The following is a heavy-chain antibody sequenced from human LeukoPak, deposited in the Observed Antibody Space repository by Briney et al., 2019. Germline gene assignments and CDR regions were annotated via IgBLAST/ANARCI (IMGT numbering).Heavy chain of an antibody. D-gene: IGHD5-12*01. CDR2: INHSGST. CDR3: AERLRWNGYPFDP. Sequence: PSETLSLTCAVYGGSFSGYYWSWIRQPPGKGLEWIGEINHSGSTNYNPSLKSRVTISVDTSKNQFSLKLSSVTAADTAAYYCAERLRWNGYPFDPWGQGTLVTVSS. J-gene: IGHJ5*02. CDR1: GGSFSGYY. V-gene: IGHV4-34*01.